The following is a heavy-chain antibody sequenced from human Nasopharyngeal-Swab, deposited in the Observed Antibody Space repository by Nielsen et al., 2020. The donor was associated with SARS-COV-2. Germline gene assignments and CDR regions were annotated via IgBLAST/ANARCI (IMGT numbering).Heavy chain of an antibody. CDR2: ISGADDST. CDR3: AKDRDSGDDSGEYYHYYGMDV. V-gene: IGHV3-23*01. CDR1: GFTFSSYA. Sequence: GESLKISCAASGFTFSSYAMSWVRQAPGRGLEWVSAISGADDSTKYADSVKGRFTISRDNSKNTLDLQMNSLRAEDMAMYYCAKDRDSGDDSGEYYHYYGMDVWGQGTSVTVS. J-gene: IGHJ6*02. D-gene: IGHD5-12*01.